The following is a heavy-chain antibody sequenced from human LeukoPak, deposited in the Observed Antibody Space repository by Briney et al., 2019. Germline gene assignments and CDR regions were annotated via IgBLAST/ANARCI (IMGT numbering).Heavy chain of an antibody. CDR1: GFTFDDYA. D-gene: IGHD5-12*01. CDR2: ISWNSGSV. CDR3: AKDLSYEAVGAFDI. Sequence: GGSLRLSCAASGFTFDDYAMHWVRQAPGKGLEWVSGISWNSGSVGYADSVKGRFTISRDNAKNSLYLQMNSLRAEDTALYYCAKDLSYEAVGAFDIWGQGTMVTVSS. J-gene: IGHJ3*02. V-gene: IGHV3-9*01.